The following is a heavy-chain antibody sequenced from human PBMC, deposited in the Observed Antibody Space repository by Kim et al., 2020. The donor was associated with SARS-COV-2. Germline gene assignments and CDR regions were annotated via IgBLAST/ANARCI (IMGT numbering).Heavy chain of an antibody. Sequence: GGSLRLSCAASGFTFSDYYMSWIRQAPGKGLEWVSYISSSGSTIYYADSVKGRFTISRDNAKNSLYLQMNSLRAEDTAVYYCARDRARITMVRGHQPYFDYWGQGTLVTVSS. CDR3: ARDRARITMVRGHQPYFDY. CDR2: ISSSGSTI. D-gene: IGHD3-10*01. V-gene: IGHV3-11*04. CDR1: GFTFSDYY. J-gene: IGHJ4*02.